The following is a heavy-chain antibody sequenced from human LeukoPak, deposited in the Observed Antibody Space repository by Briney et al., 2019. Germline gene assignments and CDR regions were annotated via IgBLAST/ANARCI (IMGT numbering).Heavy chain of an antibody. Sequence: GGSLRLSCAASGFTFSSYAMSWVRQAPGKGLEWVSAISGSGGSTYYADSVKGRFTISRDNSKNTLYLQMNSLRAEDTAVYYCAKDLWPQGYCSGGSCLSHAFDIWGQGTMVTVSS. J-gene: IGHJ3*02. D-gene: IGHD2-15*01. CDR2: ISGSGGST. CDR1: GFTFSSYA. CDR3: AKDLWPQGYCSGGSCLSHAFDI. V-gene: IGHV3-23*01.